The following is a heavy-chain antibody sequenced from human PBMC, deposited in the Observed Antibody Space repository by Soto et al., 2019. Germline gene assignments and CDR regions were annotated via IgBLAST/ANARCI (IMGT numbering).Heavy chain of an antibody. J-gene: IGHJ5*02. V-gene: IGHV4-34*01. CDR3: ARGGVIYDFWSGYYRNWFDP. Sequence: QVQLQQWGAGLLKPSETLSLTCAVYGGSFSGYYWSWIRQPPGKGLEWIGEINHSGSTNYNPSLKSRVTISVDTSKNQFSLKLSSVTAADTAVYYCARGGVIYDFWSGYYRNWFDPWGQGTLVTVSS. D-gene: IGHD3-3*01. CDR1: GGSFSGYY. CDR2: INHSGST.